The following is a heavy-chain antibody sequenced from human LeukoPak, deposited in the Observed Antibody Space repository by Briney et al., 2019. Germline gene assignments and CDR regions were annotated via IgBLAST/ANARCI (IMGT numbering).Heavy chain of an antibody. D-gene: IGHD3-10*01. J-gene: IGHJ4*02. CDR1: GFTFRTSA. CDR3: ATEADYYGSGSFDY. CDR2: ISGSGGST. Sequence: PGGSLRLSCAASGFTFRTSAMTWVRQAPGKGLEWVSAISGSGGSTYYADSVKGRFTISRDNSKNTLYLQMNSLRAEDTALYYCATEADYYGSGSFDYWGQGTLVTVSS. V-gene: IGHV3-23*01.